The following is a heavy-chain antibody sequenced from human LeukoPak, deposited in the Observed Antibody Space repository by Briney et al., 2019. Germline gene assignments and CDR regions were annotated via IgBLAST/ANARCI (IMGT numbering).Heavy chain of an antibody. CDR3: ARGPRGS. CDR1: GGSFSGYY. V-gene: IGHV4-34*01. J-gene: IGHJ5*02. CDR2: INHSGST. Sequence: SETLSRTCAVYGGSFSGYYWSWIRQPPGKGLEWIGEINHSGSTNYNPSLKSRVTISVDTSKNQFSLKLSSVTAADTAVYYCARGPRGSWGQGTLVTVSS.